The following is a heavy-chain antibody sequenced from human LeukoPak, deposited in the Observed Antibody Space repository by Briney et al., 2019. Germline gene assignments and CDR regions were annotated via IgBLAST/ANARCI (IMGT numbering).Heavy chain of an antibody. V-gene: IGHV4-34*01. Sequence: SETLSLTCTVYGGSFSGYYWSWIRQPPGKGLEWIGEINHSGSTNYNPSLKSRVTMSVDTSKNQFSLKLNSVTAADTAVYYCARHYGPWGQGTLVTVSS. D-gene: IGHD3-16*01. CDR2: INHSGST. CDR3: ARHYGP. CDR1: GGSFSGYY. J-gene: IGHJ5*02.